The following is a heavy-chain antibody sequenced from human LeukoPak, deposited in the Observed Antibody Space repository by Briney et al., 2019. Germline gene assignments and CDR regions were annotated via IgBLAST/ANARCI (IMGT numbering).Heavy chain of an antibody. D-gene: IGHD6-19*01. V-gene: IGHV3-30*04. J-gene: IGHJ4*02. CDR2: ISYDGSNK. CDR3: ARDLTAVAANY. CDR1: GFTFSSYA. Sequence: GGSLRLSCAASGFTFSSYAMHWVRQAPGKGLEWVAVISYDGSNKYYADSVKGRFTISRDNSKNTLYLQMNSLRAEDTAVYYRARDLTAVAANYWGQGTLVTVSS.